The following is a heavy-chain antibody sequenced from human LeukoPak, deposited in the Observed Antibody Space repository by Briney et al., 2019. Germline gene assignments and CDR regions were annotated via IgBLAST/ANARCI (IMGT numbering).Heavy chain of an antibody. CDR1: GYTLTELS. CDR2: FDPEDGET. D-gene: IGHD3-9*01. V-gene: IGHV1-24*01. J-gene: IGHJ4*02. Sequence: ASVKVSCKVSGYTLTELSMHWVRQAPGKGLEWMGGFDPEDGETIYAQKFQGRVTMTEDTSTDTAYMELSSLRPEDTAVYYCATGRLRYFDWSNYYFDYWGQGTLVTVSS. CDR3: ATGRLRYFDWSNYYFDY.